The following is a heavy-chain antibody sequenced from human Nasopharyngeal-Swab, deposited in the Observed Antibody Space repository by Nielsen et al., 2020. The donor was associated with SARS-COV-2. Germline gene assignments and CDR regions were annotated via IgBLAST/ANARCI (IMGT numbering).Heavy chain of an antibody. Sequence: GGSLRLSCAASGFTSSSYWMSWVRQAPGKGLEWVANIKQDGSEKYYVDSVKGRFTISRDNAKNSLYLQMNSLRAEDTAVYYCARVSSSGPFDYWGQGTLVTVSS. CDR2: IKQDGSEK. J-gene: IGHJ4*02. CDR1: GFTSSSYW. D-gene: IGHD6-6*01. V-gene: IGHV3-7*04. CDR3: ARVSSSGPFDY.